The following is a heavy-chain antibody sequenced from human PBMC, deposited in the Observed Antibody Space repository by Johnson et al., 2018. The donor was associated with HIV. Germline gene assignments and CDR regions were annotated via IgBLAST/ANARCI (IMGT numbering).Heavy chain of an antibody. V-gene: IGHV3-66*01. CDR1: GFTVSSNY. J-gene: IGHJ3*02. D-gene: IGHD1-1*01. CDR3: ARKKATVFSTTSTNYAFDI. Sequence: EVQLVEYGGGLVQPGGSLRLSCAASGFTVSSNYMSWVRQAPGKGLEWVSVIYSGGSTYYADSVKGRFTISRDNSKNTLYLQMTSLRAEDTAVYYCARKKATVFSTTSTNYAFDIWGQGTMVTVSS. CDR2: IYSGGST.